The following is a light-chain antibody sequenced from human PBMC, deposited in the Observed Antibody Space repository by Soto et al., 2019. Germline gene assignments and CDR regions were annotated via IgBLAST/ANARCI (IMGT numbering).Light chain of an antibody. CDR2: SAS. CDR1: QSVSSN. J-gene: IGKJ4*01. Sequence: EKVMTQSPVTLSVSPGERVTLSCRASQSVSSNLAWYQQKPGQAPRLLIYSASTRATGIPARFSGSGSGTDFTLIISSLQSEDFAVYYCQQYNNWPLTFGGGTKVEIK. V-gene: IGKV3-15*01. CDR3: QQYNNWPLT.